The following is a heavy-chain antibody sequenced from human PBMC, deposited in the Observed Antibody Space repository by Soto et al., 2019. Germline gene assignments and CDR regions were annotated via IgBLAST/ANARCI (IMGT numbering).Heavy chain of an antibody. Sequence: PGESLKISCQGSGYSFTSNWIVWVRQKPGKGLEWMGVIYPADSDTRYSPSFQGQVTISVDKSISTAYLQWSSLKASDTAMYYCARLRSSWPLVDVWGQGTTVTVSS. CDR2: IYPADSDT. D-gene: IGHD6-13*01. CDR1: GYSFTSNW. V-gene: IGHV5-51*01. J-gene: IGHJ6*02. CDR3: ARLRSSWPLVDV.